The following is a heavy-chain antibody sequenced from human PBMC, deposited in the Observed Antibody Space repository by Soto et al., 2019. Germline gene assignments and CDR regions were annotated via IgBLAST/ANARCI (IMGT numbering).Heavy chain of an antibody. CDR1: GFTFSSYG. CDR3: ANYGDDYYYYYGMDV. D-gene: IGHD4-17*01. J-gene: IGHJ6*02. V-gene: IGHV3-30*18. CDR2: ISYDGSNK. Sequence: GGSLRLSCAASGFTFSSYGMHWVRPAPGKGLEWVAVISYDGSNKYYADSVKGRFTISRDNSKNTLYLQMNSLRAGDTAVYYCANYGDDYYYYYGMDVWGQGTTVTVSS.